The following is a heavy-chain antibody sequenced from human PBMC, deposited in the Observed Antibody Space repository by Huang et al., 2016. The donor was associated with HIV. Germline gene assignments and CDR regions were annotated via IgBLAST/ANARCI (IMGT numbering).Heavy chain of an antibody. J-gene: IGHJ3*02. CDR2: INNDGSST. Sequence: EVQLVESGGGLVQPGGSLRLSCAAFGFTFSSYWLHWVRQAPGKGLVWLSGINNDGSSTTYADSVKGRITISRDNARNTMYLQMTTLSAGDTAVYYCARHRSSGGVEEAFDIWGPGTLVTVAS. CDR3: ARHRSSGGVEEAFDI. CDR1: GFTFSSYW. V-gene: IGHV3-74*03. D-gene: IGHD2-8*02.